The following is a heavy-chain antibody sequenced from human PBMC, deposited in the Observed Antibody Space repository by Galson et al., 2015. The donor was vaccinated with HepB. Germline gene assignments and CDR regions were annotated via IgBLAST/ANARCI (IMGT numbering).Heavy chain of an antibody. D-gene: IGHD4-17*01. V-gene: IGHV1-69*13. CDR3: ASLTTVTTNYYYYYMDV. Sequence: SVKVSCKASGGTFSSYAISWVRQAPGQGLEWMGGITPIFGTANYAQKFQGRVTITADESTSTAYMELSSLRSEDTAVYYCASLTTVTTNYYYYYMDVWGKGTTVTVSS. J-gene: IGHJ6*03. CDR1: GGTFSSYA. CDR2: ITPIFGTA.